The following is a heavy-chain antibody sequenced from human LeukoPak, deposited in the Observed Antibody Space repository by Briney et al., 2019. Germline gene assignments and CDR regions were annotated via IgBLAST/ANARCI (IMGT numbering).Heavy chain of an antibody. V-gene: IGHV4-38-2*02. Sequence: SETLSLTCSVSDYSIDSGYYWGWIRQPPGKGLEWIGSIHHSATTYYNPSLRSRVTVSVDTSKNQFSLKLSSVTAADTAVYYCARVISGYSYGYYYYGMDVWGQGTTVTVSS. CDR1: DYSIDSGYY. D-gene: IGHD5-18*01. CDR2: IHHSATT. J-gene: IGHJ6*02. CDR3: ARVISGYSYGYYYYGMDV.